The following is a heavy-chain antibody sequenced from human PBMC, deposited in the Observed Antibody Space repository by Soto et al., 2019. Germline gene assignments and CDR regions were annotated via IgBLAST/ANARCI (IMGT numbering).Heavy chain of an antibody. V-gene: IGHV4-61*01. Sequence: SETLSLTCTVSGGSVSSGSYYWSWIRQPPGKGLEWIGYIYYSGSTSYNPSLKSRVTISVDTSKNQFSLKLSSVTAADTAVYYCARQSIAVARNYFDYWGQGTLVTVSS. J-gene: IGHJ4*02. CDR2: IYYSGST. CDR1: GGSVSSGSYY. D-gene: IGHD6-19*01. CDR3: ARQSIAVARNYFDY.